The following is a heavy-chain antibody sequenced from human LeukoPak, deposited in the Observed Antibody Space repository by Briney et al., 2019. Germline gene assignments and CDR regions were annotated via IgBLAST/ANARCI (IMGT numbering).Heavy chain of an antibody. CDR3: ARERYGDYDFDY. V-gene: IGHV4-59*01. CDR1: GGSISSYY. D-gene: IGHD4-17*01. J-gene: IGHJ4*02. CDR2: IYYSGST. Sequence: SETLSLTCTVSGGSISSYYWSWIRQPPGKGLEWIGYIYYSGSTYYNPSLKSRVTISVDTSKNQFSLKLSSVTAADTAVYYCARERYGDYDFDYWGQGTLVTVSS.